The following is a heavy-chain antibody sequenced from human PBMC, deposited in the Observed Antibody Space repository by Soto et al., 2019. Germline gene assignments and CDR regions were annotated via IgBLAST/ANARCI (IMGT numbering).Heavy chain of an antibody. CDR2: ISYDGSNK. CDR3: AKEAYDILTGYYKSHFDY. D-gene: IGHD3-9*01. V-gene: IGHV3-30*18. CDR1: GFTFSSYG. Sequence: GGSLRLSCAASGFTFSSYGMHWVRQAPGKGLEWVAVISYDGSNKYYADSVKGRFTISRDNSKNTLYLQMNSLRAEDTAVYYCAKEAYDILTGYYKSHFDYWGQGTLVTVS. J-gene: IGHJ4*02.